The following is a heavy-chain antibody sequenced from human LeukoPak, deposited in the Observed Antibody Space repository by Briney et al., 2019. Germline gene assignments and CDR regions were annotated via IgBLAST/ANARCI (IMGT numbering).Heavy chain of an antibody. CDR2: IYYSGST. Sequence: SETLSLTCSVSGGSISSSSYYWGCIRQPPGKGLEWIGSIYYSGSTYYNPSFKSRVTISVDTSKNQFSLKLSSVTAADTAVYYCARDYSSVVVVAATTTSEDDAFDIWGQGTMVTVSS. V-gene: IGHV4-39*01. J-gene: IGHJ3*02. CDR3: ARDYSSVVVVAATTTSEDDAFDI. D-gene: IGHD2-15*01. CDR1: GGSISSSSYY.